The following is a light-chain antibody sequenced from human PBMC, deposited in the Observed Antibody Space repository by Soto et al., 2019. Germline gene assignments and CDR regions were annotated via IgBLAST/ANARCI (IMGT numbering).Light chain of an antibody. Sequence: DIQMTQSPSILSASVGDRVTITCRASQSIRSWLAWYQQKAGKATKFLIYDAYSLESGVPSRFSGRRSGTEFTLTIAGLQPEDFATYYCQQYESYSPLTFGGGTKVDIK. CDR2: DAY. CDR3: QQYESYSPLT. J-gene: IGKJ4*01. CDR1: QSIRSW. V-gene: IGKV1-5*01.